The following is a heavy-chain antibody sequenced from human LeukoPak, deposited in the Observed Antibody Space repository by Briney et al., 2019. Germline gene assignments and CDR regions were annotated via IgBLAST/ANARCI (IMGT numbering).Heavy chain of an antibody. J-gene: IGHJ6*02. CDR2: IRSKPSSYAT. D-gene: IGHD1-26*01. V-gene: IGHV3-73*01. CDR3: SSGTDYYDYGMDV. Sequence: PGGSLRLSCAASGFAFSGSTVHWVRRASGKGLEWVGRIRSKPSSYATVYAESVKGRFTISRDNSKNTAYLQMNSLETEDTAVYYCSSGTDYYDYGMDVWGQGTTITVSS. CDR1: GFAFSGST.